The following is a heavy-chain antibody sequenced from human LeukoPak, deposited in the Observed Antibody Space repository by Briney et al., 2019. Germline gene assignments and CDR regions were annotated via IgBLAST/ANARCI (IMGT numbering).Heavy chain of an antibody. J-gene: IGHJ3*02. CDR2: IIPIFGTA. D-gene: IGHD3-10*01. CDR1: GGTFSSYA. V-gene: IGHV1-69*13. Sequence: GASVKVSCKASGGTFSSYAISWVRQAPGQGLEWMGGIIPIFGTANYGQKFQGRVTITADESTSTAYMELSRLRFEDTAVYSCARVVPMVRGGAVAAFDIWGQGTMVTVSS. CDR3: ARVVPMVRGGAVAAFDI.